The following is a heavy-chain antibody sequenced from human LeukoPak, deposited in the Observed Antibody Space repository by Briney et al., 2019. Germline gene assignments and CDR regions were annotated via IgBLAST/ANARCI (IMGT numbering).Heavy chain of an antibody. CDR3: AKDRAMVAPGTQFEF. CDR2: IRYEGSNK. D-gene: IGHD6-13*01. V-gene: IGHV3-30*02. CDR1: GFTFSSYG. J-gene: IGHJ4*02. Sequence: GGSLRLSCAASGFTFSSYGMHWVRQAPGKGLEWVAFIRYEGSNKYYADSVKGRITISRDNSKNTLYLQMNSLRAEDTAVYYCAKDRAMVAPGTQFEFWGQGTLVTVSS.